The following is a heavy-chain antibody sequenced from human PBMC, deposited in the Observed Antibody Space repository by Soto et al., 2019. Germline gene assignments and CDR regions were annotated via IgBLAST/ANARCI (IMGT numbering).Heavy chain of an antibody. CDR1: GGSISSSSYY. J-gene: IGHJ5*02. CDR3: ARAAGYYDYVWGSYRPNWFDP. D-gene: IGHD3-16*02. CDR2: IYYSGST. Sequence: NPSETLSLTCTVSGGSISSSSYYWGWIRQPPGKGLEWIGSIYYSGSTYYNPSLKSRVNISVGTSKNQFSLKLSSVTAADTAVYYCARAAGYYDYVWGSYRPNWFDPWGQGTLVTVSS. V-gene: IGHV4-39*01.